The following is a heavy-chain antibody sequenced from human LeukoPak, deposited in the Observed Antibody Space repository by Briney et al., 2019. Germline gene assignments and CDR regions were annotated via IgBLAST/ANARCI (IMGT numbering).Heavy chain of an antibody. D-gene: IGHD3-3*01. Sequence: QSGGSLRLSCAASGFTFSNYAVTWVRQAPGKGLEWVSRLSASGGATFYADSVKGRFTISRDNSKNTLYLQMNRLRAEATAVYYCARDPPFWSGYYSLSGYWGQGTLVTVSS. J-gene: IGHJ4*02. CDR3: ARDPPFWSGYYSLSGY. V-gene: IGHV3-23*01. CDR2: LSASGGAT. CDR1: GFTFSNYA.